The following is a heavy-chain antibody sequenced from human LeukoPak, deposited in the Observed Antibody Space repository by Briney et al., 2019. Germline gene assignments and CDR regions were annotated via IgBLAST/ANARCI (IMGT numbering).Heavy chain of an antibody. CDR2: IYYRGNT. D-gene: IGHD2-15*01. CDR3: ARLYCSGGSCRRNYFDY. V-gene: IGHV4-39*07. CDR1: RGSISSSSYY. J-gene: IGHJ4*02. Sequence: PSETLSLTCTVSRGSISSSSYYWGWIRQPPGKGLEWIGSIYYRGNTYYNPSLKSRVTISVDTPKNQFSLKLSSVTAADTAVYYCARLYCSGGSCRRNYFDYWGQGTLVTVSS.